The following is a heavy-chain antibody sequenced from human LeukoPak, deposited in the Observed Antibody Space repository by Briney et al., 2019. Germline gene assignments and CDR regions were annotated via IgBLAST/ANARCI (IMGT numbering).Heavy chain of an antibody. CDR3: ARVDAQVATYDAFDI. CDR1: GYTFTSYY. Sequence: GASVKVSCKASGYTFTSYYMHWVRQAPGQGLEWMGIINPSGGSTSYAQKFQGRVTMTTDTSTSTAYMELRSLRSDDTAVYYCARVDAQVATYDAFDIWGQGTMVTVSS. J-gene: IGHJ3*02. V-gene: IGHV1-46*01. CDR2: INPSGGST. D-gene: IGHD5-12*01.